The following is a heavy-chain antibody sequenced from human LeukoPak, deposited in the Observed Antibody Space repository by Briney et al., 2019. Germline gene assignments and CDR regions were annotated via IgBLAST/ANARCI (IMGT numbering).Heavy chain of an antibody. Sequence: ASVKVSCKASGYTFTSYYMHWVRQAPGQGLEWMGLINPSGGSTSYAQKFQGRVTMTRDMSTSTVYMELSSLRSEDTAVYYCATSGRYSGYDYTDAFDIWGQGTMVTVSS. J-gene: IGHJ3*02. CDR1: GYTFTSYY. D-gene: IGHD5-12*01. V-gene: IGHV1-46*01. CDR3: ATSGRYSGYDYTDAFDI. CDR2: INPSGGST.